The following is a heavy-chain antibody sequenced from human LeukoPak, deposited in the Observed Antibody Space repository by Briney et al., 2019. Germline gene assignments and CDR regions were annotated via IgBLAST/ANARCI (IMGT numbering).Heavy chain of an antibody. CDR2: ISYDGSNK. CDR1: GFTFSSYA. Sequence: GGSLRLSCAASGFTFSSYAMHWVRQAPGKGLEWVAVISYDGSNKYYADSVKGRFTISRDNSKNTLYLQMNSLRAEDTAVYYCAKLSYGSGSDYFDYWGQGTLVTVSS. CDR3: AKLSYGSGSDYFDY. V-gene: IGHV3-30-3*02. J-gene: IGHJ4*02. D-gene: IGHD3-10*01.